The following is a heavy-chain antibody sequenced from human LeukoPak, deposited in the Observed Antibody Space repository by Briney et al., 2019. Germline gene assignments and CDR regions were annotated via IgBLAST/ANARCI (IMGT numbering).Heavy chain of an antibody. V-gene: IGHV3-53*01. CDR1: GFTVSSNY. Sequence: GALRLSCAASGFTVSSNYMSWVRQAPGKGLEWVSVIYSGGSTYYADSVKGRFTISRDNSKNTLYLQMNSLRAEDTAVYYCAELGITMIGGVWGEGTTVTISS. CDR2: IYSGGST. D-gene: IGHD3-10*02. J-gene: IGHJ6*04. CDR3: AELGITMIGGV.